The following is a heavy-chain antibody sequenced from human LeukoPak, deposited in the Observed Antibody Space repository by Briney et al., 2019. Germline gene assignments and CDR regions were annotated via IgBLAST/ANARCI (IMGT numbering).Heavy chain of an antibody. V-gene: IGHV1-69*01. CDR1: GGTFSSYA. CDR3: ALIGYSSGWYDFDY. J-gene: IGHJ4*02. CDR2: IIPIFGTA. D-gene: IGHD6-19*01. Sequence: SAKVSCKASGGTFSSYAISWVRQAPGQGLEWMGGIIPIFGTANYAQKFQGRVTITADESTSTAYMELSSLRSEDTAVYYCALIGYSSGWYDFDYWGQGTLVTVSS.